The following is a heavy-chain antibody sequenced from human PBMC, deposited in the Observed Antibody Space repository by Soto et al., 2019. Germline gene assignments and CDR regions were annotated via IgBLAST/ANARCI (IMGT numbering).Heavy chain of an antibody. V-gene: IGHV5-51*01. CDR1: GYTFSNFW. CDR3: ARSPRSSPYFDS. D-gene: IGHD6-13*01. J-gene: IGHJ4*02. Sequence: GESLKISCQSSGYTFSNFWIGWVRQLPGKGLEWMGIIYPGDHETRYSPSFHGKVTISADRSINTAYLQWNSLEASDTAFYFCARSPRSSPYFDSWGQGTPVTVSS. CDR2: IYPGDHET.